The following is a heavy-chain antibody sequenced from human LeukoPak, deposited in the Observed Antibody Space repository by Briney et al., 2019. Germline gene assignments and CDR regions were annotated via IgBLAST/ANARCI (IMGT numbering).Heavy chain of an antibody. Sequence: KPSQTLSLTCAVSGGSIGSGGYSWSWIRQPPGKGLEWIGYIYHSGSTYYNPSLKSRVTISVDRSKNQFSLKLSSVTAADTAVYYCARVVTTVTTAWFDPWGQGTLVTVSS. CDR1: GGSIGSGGYS. D-gene: IGHD4-17*01. V-gene: IGHV4-30-2*01. CDR2: IYHSGST. J-gene: IGHJ5*02. CDR3: ARVVTTVTTAWFDP.